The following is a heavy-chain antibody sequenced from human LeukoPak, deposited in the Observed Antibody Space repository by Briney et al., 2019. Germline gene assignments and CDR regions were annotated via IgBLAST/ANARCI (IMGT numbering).Heavy chain of an antibody. J-gene: IGHJ4*02. V-gene: IGHV3-23*01. Sequence: GGALRLSCAASGFTFSSYAMSWVRQAPGKGLEWVSAIRDSGSSTHYADSVKGRFTTSRDNSKDTLFLQMNSLRAEDTAIYYCAKYGPQDSGSSHFDYWGQGALVTVSS. CDR2: IRDSGSST. CDR3: AKYGPQDSGSSHFDY. D-gene: IGHD1-26*01. CDR1: GFTFSSYA.